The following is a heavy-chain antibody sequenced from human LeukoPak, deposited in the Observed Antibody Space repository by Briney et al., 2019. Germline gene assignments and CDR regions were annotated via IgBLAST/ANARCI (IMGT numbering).Heavy chain of an antibody. V-gene: IGHV7-4-1*02. CDR3: ARERRSSSPGEQQLVRAFDI. J-gene: IGHJ3*02. Sequence: GASVKVSCKASGYTFTSYGISWVRQAPGQGLEWMGWINTNTGNPTYAQGFTGRFVFSLDTSVSTAYLQISSLKAEDTVMYYCARERRSSSPGEQQLVRAFDIWGQGTMVTVSS. D-gene: IGHD6-13*01. CDR2: INTNTGNP. CDR1: GYTFTSYG.